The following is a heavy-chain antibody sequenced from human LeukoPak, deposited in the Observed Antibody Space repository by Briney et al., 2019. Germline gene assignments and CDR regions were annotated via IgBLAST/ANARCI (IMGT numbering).Heavy chain of an antibody. Sequence: ASVKVSCKASGYTFTSYYMHWVRQAPGQGLEWMGIINPSGGSTSYAQKFQGRVTMTRDTSTSTVYMELSSLRSEDTAVYYCAILRSSSYYYYYMDVWGKGTTVTVSS. CDR3: AILRSSSYYYYYMDV. CDR1: GYTFTSYY. CDR2: INPSGGST. J-gene: IGHJ6*03. V-gene: IGHV1-46*01. D-gene: IGHD6-6*01.